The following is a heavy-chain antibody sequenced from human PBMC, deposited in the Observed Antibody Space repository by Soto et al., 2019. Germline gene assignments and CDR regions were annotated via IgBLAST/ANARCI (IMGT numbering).Heavy chain of an antibody. CDR1: GFSLTNSGVG. V-gene: IGHV2-5*02. D-gene: IGHD3-3*01. Sequence: QITLNESGPTQVKPRQTLTLTCTFSGFSLTNSGVGVGWIRQSPGKAPEWLALIYWDDDKRYSPSLKSRLPITKDTSKNLVVLTMADLASADTATYYCAHRVLRTVFGLVTTTAIYFDFWGQGTPVAVSS. CDR2: IYWDDDK. CDR3: AHRVLRTVFGLVTTTAIYFDF. J-gene: IGHJ4*02.